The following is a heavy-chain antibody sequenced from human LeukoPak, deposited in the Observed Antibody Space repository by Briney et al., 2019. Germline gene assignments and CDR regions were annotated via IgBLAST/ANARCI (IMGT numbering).Heavy chain of an antibody. V-gene: IGHV3-7*03. D-gene: IGHD3-3*01. J-gene: IGHJ3*01. Sequence: GGSLRLSCSASGFTFSTYWMSWVRQARGKGLEWVANMKRDGSEIYYVDSVKGRFTISRDNAKNSLYLQMNSLRAEDTAIYYCATFRFLGTWGQGTMVTVSP. CDR3: ATFRFLGT. CDR2: MKRDGSEI. CDR1: GFTFSTYW.